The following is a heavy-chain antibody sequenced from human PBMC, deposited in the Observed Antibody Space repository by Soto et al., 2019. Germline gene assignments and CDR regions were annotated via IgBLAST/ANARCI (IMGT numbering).Heavy chain of an antibody. J-gene: IGHJ6*02. Sequence: HPGGSLRLSCAASGFTFSRDGMHWVRQAPGKGLEWVAVIWYDGSNKYYADSVKGRFTISRDNSKNTLYLQMNSLRAEDTAVYYCAREEGFSLPLIPYYYYGMDVWGQGTTVTVSS. V-gene: IGHV3-33*01. CDR3: AREEGFSLPLIPYYYYGMDV. CDR1: GFTFSRDG. D-gene: IGHD2-15*01. CDR2: IWYDGSNK.